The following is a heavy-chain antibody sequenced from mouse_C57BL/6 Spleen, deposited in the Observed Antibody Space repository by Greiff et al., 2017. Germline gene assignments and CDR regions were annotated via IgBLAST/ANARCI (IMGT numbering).Heavy chain of an antibody. CDR3: ARHITGTFDY. V-gene: IGHV5-6*02. Sequence: EVKLEESGGDLVKPGGSLKLSCAASGFTFSSYGMSWVRQTPDQRLEWVATISSGGSYTYYPDSVKGRFTISRDNAKNTLYLQMSSLKSEDTAMYYCARHITGTFDYWGQGTTLTVSS. CDR1: GFTFSSYG. CDR2: ISSGGSYT. J-gene: IGHJ2*01. D-gene: IGHD4-1*01.